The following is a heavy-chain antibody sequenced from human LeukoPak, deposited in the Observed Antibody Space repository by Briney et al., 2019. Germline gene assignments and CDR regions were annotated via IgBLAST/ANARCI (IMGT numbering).Heavy chain of an antibody. D-gene: IGHD3-3*01. J-gene: IGHJ6*03. CDR3: ARGATIFGVVIDYYYYYMDV. CDR1: GGSISSSSYN. CDR2: INHSGST. Sequence: SETLSLTCTVSGGSISSSSYNWAWIRQPPGKGLEWIGEINHSGSTNYNPSLKSRVTISVDTSKNQFSLKLSSVTAADTAVYYCARGATIFGVVIDYYYYYMDVWGKGTTVTVSS. V-gene: IGHV4-39*07.